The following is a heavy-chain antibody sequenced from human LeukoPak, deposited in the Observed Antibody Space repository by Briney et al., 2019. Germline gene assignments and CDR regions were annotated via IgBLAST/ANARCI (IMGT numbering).Heavy chain of an antibody. CDR3: ARDMIAVAGTGIDY. D-gene: IGHD6-19*01. J-gene: IGHJ4*02. CDR1: GGTFSSYA. V-gene: IGHV1-46*01. Sequence: ASVKVPCKASGGTFSSYAISWVRQAPGQGLEWMGIINPSGGSTSYAQKFQGRVTMTRDTSTSTVYMEPSSLRSEDTAVYYCARDMIAVAGTGIDYWGQGTLVTVSS. CDR2: INPSGGST.